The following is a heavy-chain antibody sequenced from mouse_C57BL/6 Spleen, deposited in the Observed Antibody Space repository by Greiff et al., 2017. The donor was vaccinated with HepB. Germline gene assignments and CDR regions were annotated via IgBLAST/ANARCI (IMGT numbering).Heavy chain of an antibody. D-gene: IGHD1-1*01. Sequence: QVQLKESGPGLVAPSQSLSITCTVSGFSLTSYAISWVRQPPGKGLEWLGVIWTGGGTHYNSALKSRLSISKDNSKSQVFLKMNSLQTDDTARYYCARNTPLTTVVDWFAYWGQGTLVTVSA. J-gene: IGHJ3*01. CDR1: GFSLTSYA. CDR3: ARNTPLTTVVDWFAY. CDR2: IWTGGGT. V-gene: IGHV2-9-1*01.